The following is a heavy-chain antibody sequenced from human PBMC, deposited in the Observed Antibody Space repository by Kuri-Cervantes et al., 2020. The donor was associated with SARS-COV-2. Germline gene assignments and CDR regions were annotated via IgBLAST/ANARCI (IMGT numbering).Heavy chain of an antibody. CDR2: INAGNGNT. CDR1: GYTFTSYA. CDR3: ARAVSITMVQGVTPLGDMDV. Sequence: ASVKVSCKASGYTFTSYAMHWVRQAPGQRLEWMGWINAGNGNTKYSQKFQGRVTITRDTSASTAYMELSSLRSEDAAVYYCARAVSITMVQGVTPLGDMDVWGKGTTVTVSS. V-gene: IGHV1-3*01. D-gene: IGHD3-10*01. J-gene: IGHJ6*03.